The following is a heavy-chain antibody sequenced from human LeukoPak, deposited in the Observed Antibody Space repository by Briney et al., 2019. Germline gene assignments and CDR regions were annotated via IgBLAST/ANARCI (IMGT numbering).Heavy chain of an antibody. Sequence: GGSLRLSCTASGFTFGDYAMSWVRQAPGKGLEWVGFIRSKAYGGTTEYAASVKGRFTISRDDSKSIAYLQMNSLKTEDTAVYYCTREEGAPNVFDYWGQGTLVTVSS. D-gene: IGHD1-26*01. CDR2: IRSKAYGGTT. J-gene: IGHJ4*02. CDR3: TREEGAPNVFDY. CDR1: GFTFGDYA. V-gene: IGHV3-49*04.